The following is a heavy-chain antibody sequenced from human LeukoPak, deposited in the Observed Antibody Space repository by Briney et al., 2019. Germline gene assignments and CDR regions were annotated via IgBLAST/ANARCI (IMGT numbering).Heavy chain of an antibody. D-gene: IGHD5-12*01. V-gene: IGHV3-33*06. J-gene: IGHJ4*02. CDR3: AKDSGAKIRYLDY. CDR1: GFTFSSYG. Sequence: RGSLRLSCAASGFTFSSYGMHWVRQAPGKGLEWVAVIWYDGSNKYYADSVRGRFTISRDNSKNTLYLQMNSLRAEDTAVYYCAKDSGAKIRYLDYWGQGTLVTVSS. CDR2: IWYDGSNK.